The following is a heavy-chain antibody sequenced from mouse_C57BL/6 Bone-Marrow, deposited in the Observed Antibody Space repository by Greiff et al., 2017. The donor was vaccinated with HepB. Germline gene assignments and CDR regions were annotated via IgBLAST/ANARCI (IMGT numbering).Heavy chain of an antibody. CDR1: GYTFTSYG. D-gene: IGHD2-2*01. V-gene: IGHV1-81*01. Sequence: QVTLKESGAELARPGASVKLSCKASGYTFTSYGISWVKQRTGQGLEWIGEIYPRSGNTYYNEKFKGKATLTADKSSSPAYMGLRSLTSEDSAVYFCARRGVTKGFAYWGQGTLVTVSA. CDR3: ARRGVTKGFAY. CDR2: IYPRSGNT. J-gene: IGHJ3*01.